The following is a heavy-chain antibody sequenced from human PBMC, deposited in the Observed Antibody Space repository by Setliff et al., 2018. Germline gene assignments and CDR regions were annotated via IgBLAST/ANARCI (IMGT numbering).Heavy chain of an antibody. CDR3: ARDRLLVGARYAMDV. D-gene: IGHD1-26*01. CDR2: IYYSGST. Sequence: SETLSLTCTVSGGSISSGGYYWSWIRQHPGKGLEWIGYIYYSGSTYYNPSLKSRVTISVDTSKNQFSLKLSSVTAADTAVYYCARDRLLVGARYAMDVWGKGTMVTVSS. J-gene: IGHJ6*03. V-gene: IGHV4-31*03. CDR1: GGSISSGGYY.